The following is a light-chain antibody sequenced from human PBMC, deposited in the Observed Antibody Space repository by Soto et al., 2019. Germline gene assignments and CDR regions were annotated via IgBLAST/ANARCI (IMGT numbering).Light chain of an antibody. V-gene: IGLV2-14*01. CDR3: SSYTTSGTLV. J-gene: IGLJ2*01. CDR2: AVS. CDR1: SSDVGAYNY. Sequence: QSALTQPASVSGSPGQSITISCTGTSSDVGAYNYVSWYQHHPGKAPKLMIYAVSNRPSGVSNRFSGSKSGNTASLTISGLQAEDEADFYCSSYTTSGTLVFGGGTKLTVL.